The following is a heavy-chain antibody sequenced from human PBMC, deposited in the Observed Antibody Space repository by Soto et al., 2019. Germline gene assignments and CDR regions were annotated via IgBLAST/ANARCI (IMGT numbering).Heavy chain of an antibody. V-gene: IGHV4-31*03. CDR3: ASSQSYYDILTGYYNVLEEAFDI. CDR2: IYYSGST. CDR1: GGSISSGGYY. D-gene: IGHD3-9*01. J-gene: IGHJ3*02. Sequence: QVQLQESGPGLVKPSQTLSLTCTVSGGSISSGGYYWSWIRQHPGKGLEWIGYIYYSGSTYYNPSLKSRVTISVDTSKNQFSLKLSSVTAADTAVYYCASSQSYYDILTGYYNVLEEAFDIWGQGTMVTVSS.